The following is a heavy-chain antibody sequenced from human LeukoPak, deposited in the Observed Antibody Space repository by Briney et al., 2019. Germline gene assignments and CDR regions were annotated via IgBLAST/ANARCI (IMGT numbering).Heavy chain of an antibody. CDR2: IYYSGST. V-gene: IGHV4-59*01. CDR3: ANDRDILVAVAIEY. CDR1: GGSISSYY. J-gene: IGHJ4*02. D-gene: IGHD2-15*01. Sequence: SETLSLTCTVSGGSISSYYWSWIRQPPGKGLEWIGYIYYSGSTNYNPSLKSRVTISVDTSKNQFSLKLSSVTAADTAVYYCANDRDILVAVAIEYWGQGTLVTVSS.